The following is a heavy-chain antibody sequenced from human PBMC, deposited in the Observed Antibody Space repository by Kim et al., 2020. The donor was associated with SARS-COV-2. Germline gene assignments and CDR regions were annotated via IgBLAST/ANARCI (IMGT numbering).Heavy chain of an antibody. CDR3: ARDVGATKGSYYYYYGMDV. V-gene: IGHV3-30*07. Sequence: GQFTISRDHSKNTLYLQMNSLRAEDTAVYYCARDVGATKGSYYYYYGMDVWGQGTTVTVSS. D-gene: IGHD1-26*01. J-gene: IGHJ6*02.